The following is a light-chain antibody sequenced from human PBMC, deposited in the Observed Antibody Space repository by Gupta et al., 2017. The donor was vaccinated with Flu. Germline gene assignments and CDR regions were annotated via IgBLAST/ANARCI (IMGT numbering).Light chain of an antibody. CDR1: SSNIGDNT. CDR2: NYN. Sequence: RVTISGSGSSSNIGDNTVNWYQQLPGTAPKLLIYNYNKRPSGVPDRFSGPKSGTSASLAISGLQSEDEADYYCAAWDDSLTGHVFGGGTKLTVL. V-gene: IGLV1-44*01. J-gene: IGLJ2*01. CDR3: AAWDDSLTGHV.